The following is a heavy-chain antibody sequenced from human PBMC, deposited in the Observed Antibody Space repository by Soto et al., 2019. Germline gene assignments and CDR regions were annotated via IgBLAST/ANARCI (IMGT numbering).Heavy chain of an antibody. J-gene: IGHJ3*02. CDR3: ARGRQQLVNQDAYDI. Sequence: PSETLSLTCTASGGSISSYYWSWLRQPPGKGLEWIVYIYYSGSTNYNPSLKSRVTISVDTSKNQFSLKLSSVTAADTAVYYCARGRQQLVNQDAYDIWGQGTMVTVSS. D-gene: IGHD6-13*01. V-gene: IGHV4-59*01. CDR2: IYYSGST. CDR1: GGSISSYY.